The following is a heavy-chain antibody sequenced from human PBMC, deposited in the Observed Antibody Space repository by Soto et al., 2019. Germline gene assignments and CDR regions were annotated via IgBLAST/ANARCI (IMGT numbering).Heavy chain of an antibody. CDR2: ISYDGSNK. J-gene: IGHJ4*02. CDR1: GFTFSSYG. V-gene: IGHV3-30*18. Sequence: PGGSLRLSCAASGFTFSSYGMHWVRQAPGKGLEWVAVISYDGSNKYYADSVKGRFTISRDNSKNTLYLQMNSLRAEDTAVYYCAKVVSSGYYYFDYGGKGPMVTVSS. CDR3: AKVVSSGYYYFDY. D-gene: IGHD3-22*01.